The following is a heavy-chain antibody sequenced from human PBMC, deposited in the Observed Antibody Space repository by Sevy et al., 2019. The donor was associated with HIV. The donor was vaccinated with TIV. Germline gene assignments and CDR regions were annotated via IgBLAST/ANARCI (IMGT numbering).Heavy chain of an antibody. V-gene: IGHV1-8*01. D-gene: IGHD1-26*01. CDR1: GYSFPSHD. CDR3: ARTGGTFDV. CDR2: MKPNSGNT. Sequence: ASVKVSFKASGYSFPSHDINWVRQASGQGLEWMGWMKPNSGNTGYAQKFKGRVTLTRNTSISTAYMEVSSLTSEDTAVYYCARTGGTFDVWGQGTMVTVSS. J-gene: IGHJ3*01.